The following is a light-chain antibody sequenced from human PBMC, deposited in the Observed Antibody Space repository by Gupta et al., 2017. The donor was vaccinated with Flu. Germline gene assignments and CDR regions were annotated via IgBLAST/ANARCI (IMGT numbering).Light chain of an antibody. Sequence: GSLSLAPGERATLSCRASQSVRSSYLAWYQQRPDQAPRLLIYGASSRATGIPDRFSGSGSGTDFALTISRLEPEDFAAYYCQQEGSSPRTFGQGTKLEIK. CDR2: GAS. V-gene: IGKV3-20*01. J-gene: IGKJ2*01. CDR1: QSVRSSY. CDR3: QQEGSSPRT.